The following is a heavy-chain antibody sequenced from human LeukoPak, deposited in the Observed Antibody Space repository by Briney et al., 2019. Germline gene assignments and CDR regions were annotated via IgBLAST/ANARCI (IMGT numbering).Heavy chain of an antibody. V-gene: IGHV3-23*01. CDR1: GFTFSTYA. J-gene: IGHJ4*02. CDR2: LSGSGANT. CDR3: AREYSSGWYPGIKDSFDY. D-gene: IGHD6-19*01. Sequence: TGGSLRLSCAASGFTFSTYAMSWVRQAPGKGPEWVSALSGSGANTYYADSVKGRFTISRDNSKNTLYLQMNSLRDEDTAVYYCAREYSSGWYPGIKDSFDYWGQGTLVTVSS.